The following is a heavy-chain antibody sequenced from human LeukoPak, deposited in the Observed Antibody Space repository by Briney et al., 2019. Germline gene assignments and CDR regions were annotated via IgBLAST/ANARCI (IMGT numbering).Heavy chain of an antibody. CDR3: AKRGYALGVTDTFDY. V-gene: IGHV3-23*01. CDR2: ISGSGGST. D-gene: IGHD3-10*02. J-gene: IGHJ4*02. Sequence: GGCLRLSCAASGFTFSSYAMSWVRQAPGKGLEWVSAISGSGGSTYYADSVKGRFTISRDNSKNTLYLHMNSLRAEDTAVYYCAKRGYALGVTDTFDYWGQGTLVTVSS. CDR1: GFTFSSYA.